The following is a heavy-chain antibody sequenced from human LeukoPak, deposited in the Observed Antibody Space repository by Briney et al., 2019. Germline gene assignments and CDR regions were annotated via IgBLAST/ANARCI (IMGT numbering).Heavy chain of an antibody. D-gene: IGHD6-19*01. CDR2: IYPDDSDT. Sequence: GESLKISCKGSAYLFTNYWIGWVRPMPGKGLEWMGIIYPDDSDTRYSPSFQGQVTISADKSISTAFLQWSSLKASDTAMYYCARRRLPGIRLGAFDIWGQGTMVTVSS. CDR3: ARRRLPGIRLGAFDI. V-gene: IGHV5-51*01. J-gene: IGHJ3*02. CDR1: AYLFTNYW.